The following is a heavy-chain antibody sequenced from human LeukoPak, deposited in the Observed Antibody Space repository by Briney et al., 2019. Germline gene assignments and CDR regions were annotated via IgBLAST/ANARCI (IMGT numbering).Heavy chain of an antibody. Sequence: SETLSLTCTVSGDSISSGGFYWAWIRQTPGKGPEWIAAIYHTGTTRYNSSLKSRVTISVDTSSNQFSLKLTSVTATDTAVYYCARGRYTGAFYEFDYWGQETLVTVS. CDR1: GDSISSGGFY. J-gene: IGHJ4*02. CDR3: ARGRYTGAFYEFDY. D-gene: IGHD5/OR15-5a*01. CDR2: IYHTGTT. V-gene: IGHV4-39*01.